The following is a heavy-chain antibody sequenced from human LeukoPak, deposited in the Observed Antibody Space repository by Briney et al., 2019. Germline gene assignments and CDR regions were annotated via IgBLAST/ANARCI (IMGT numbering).Heavy chain of an antibody. Sequence: PSQTLSHTCTVSGGSISSGGYYWSWIRQHPGKGLEWIGYIYYSGSTYYNPSLKSRVTISVDTSKNQFSLKLSSVTAADTAVYYCARDRGSGEKIYYYYGMDVWGQGTTVTVSS. V-gene: IGHV4-31*03. CDR1: GGSISSGGYY. J-gene: IGHJ6*02. D-gene: IGHD2-15*01. CDR3: ARDRGSGEKIYYYYGMDV. CDR2: IYYSGST.